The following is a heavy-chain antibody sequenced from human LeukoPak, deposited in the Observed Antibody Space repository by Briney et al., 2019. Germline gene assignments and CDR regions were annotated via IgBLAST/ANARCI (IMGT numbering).Heavy chain of an antibody. CDR1: GFTMSNNA. CDR2: INGGNSDT. J-gene: IGHJ5*02. V-gene: IGHV3-23*01. Sequence: GGSLRLSCAASGFTMSNNAMSWVRQAPGKGLEWVSAINGGNSDTNYAESVKGRFTISRDNSRNTLYLQMNSLRAEDTAVYYCARDYYDSSGYYYTGFGFDPWGQGTLVTVSS. D-gene: IGHD3-22*01. CDR3: ARDYYDSSGYYYTGFGFDP.